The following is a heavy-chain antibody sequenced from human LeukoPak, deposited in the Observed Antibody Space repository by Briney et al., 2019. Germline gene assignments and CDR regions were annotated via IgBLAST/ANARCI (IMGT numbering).Heavy chain of an antibody. CDR3: VSRSGYSAFDY. Sequence: GASVKVFCKASGYTFTSYYMHWVRQAPGQGLEWMGIINPSGGSTSYAQKFQGRVTMTRDTSTSTVYMELSSLRSEDTAVYYCVSRSGYSAFDYWGQGTLVTVSS. D-gene: IGHD3-3*01. CDR1: GYTFTSYY. J-gene: IGHJ4*02. CDR2: INPSGGST. V-gene: IGHV1-46*03.